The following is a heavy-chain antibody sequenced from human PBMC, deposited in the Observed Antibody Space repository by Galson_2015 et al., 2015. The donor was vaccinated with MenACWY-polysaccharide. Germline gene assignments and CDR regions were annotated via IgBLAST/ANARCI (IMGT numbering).Heavy chain of an antibody. D-gene: IGHD3-3*01. CDR2: IRSSGANT. Sequence: SLRLSCAASGFTFTSYAMSWVRQAPGTGLEWVSAIRSSGANTYYADSVKGRFTVSRDNSKNTLYLQMNSLRAEDTAVYYCAKDSTDFWSVAGRFDHWGQGTLVTVSS. J-gene: IGHJ5*02. CDR1: GFTFTSYA. V-gene: IGHV3-23*01. CDR3: AKDSTDFWSVAGRFDH.